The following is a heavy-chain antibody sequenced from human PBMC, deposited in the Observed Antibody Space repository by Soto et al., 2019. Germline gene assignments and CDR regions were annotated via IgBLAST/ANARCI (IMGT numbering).Heavy chain of an antibody. D-gene: IGHD6-6*01. J-gene: IGHJ4*02. V-gene: IGHV4-59*01. Sequence: PSETLSLTCTVSGGSISSYYWSWIRQPPGKGLEWIGYIYYSGSTNYNPSLKSRVTISVDTSKNQFSLKLSSVTAADTAVYYCARSEAARDDYFDYWGQGTLVTVS. CDR1: GGSISSYY. CDR2: IYYSGST. CDR3: ARSEAARDDYFDY.